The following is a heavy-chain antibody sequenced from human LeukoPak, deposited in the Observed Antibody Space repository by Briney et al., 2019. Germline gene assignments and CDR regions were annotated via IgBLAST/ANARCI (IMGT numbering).Heavy chain of an antibody. Sequence: SETLSLTCTVSGGSISSGGYYWSWIRQPPGKGLEWIGEINHSGSTNYNPSLKSRVTISVDTSKNQFSLKLSSVTAADTAVYYCAIHIVVVTAIPTDYWGQGTLVTVSS. D-gene: IGHD2-21*02. CDR3: AIHIVVVTAIPTDY. J-gene: IGHJ4*02. CDR1: GGSISSGGYY. CDR2: INHSGST. V-gene: IGHV4-39*07.